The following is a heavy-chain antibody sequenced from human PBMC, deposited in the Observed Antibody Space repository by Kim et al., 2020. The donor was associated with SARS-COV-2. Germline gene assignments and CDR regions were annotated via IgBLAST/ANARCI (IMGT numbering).Heavy chain of an antibody. CDR2: ITYSGRT. CDR1: GGSISSNDYY. D-gene: IGHD3-3*01. Sequence: SETLSLTCTVSGGSISSNDYYWDWIRQPPGKGLEWIGSITYSGRTYYNPSLKSRVTISVDTSKNQISLKLSSVTAADTGVYYCARGIFGVVVIPYYYYYMDVRGKGTPVPVSS. J-gene: IGHJ6*03. V-gene: IGHV4-39*07. CDR3: ARGIFGVVVIPYYYYYMDV.